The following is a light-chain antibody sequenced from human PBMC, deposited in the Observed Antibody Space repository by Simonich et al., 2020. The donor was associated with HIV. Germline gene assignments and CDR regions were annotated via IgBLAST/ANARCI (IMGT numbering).Light chain of an antibody. Sequence: EIVLTQSPGTLSLFPGERATLSCKASQSFSSSYLAWYQQKPGLAPRLLIYDASSRATGIPDRVSGSGSGTDFTLTISRLEPEDFAVYYCQQYGGTFGGGTKVEIK. J-gene: IGKJ4*01. CDR3: QQYGGT. CDR1: QSFSSSY. V-gene: IGKV3D-20*01. CDR2: DAS.